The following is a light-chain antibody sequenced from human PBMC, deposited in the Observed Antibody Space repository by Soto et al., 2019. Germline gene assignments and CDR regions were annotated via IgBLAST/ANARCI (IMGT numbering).Light chain of an antibody. CDR1: QSIGTY. J-gene: IGKJ1*01. CDR2: AAS. Sequence: DIQMTQSPSSLSASVGDRVTITCRASQSIGTYLNWYLQKPGKAPQLLIHAASSLQTGVPSRFSGSGSGTEFTLTISSLEPEDFAVYFCQQGTFGQGTKVEI. V-gene: IGKV1-39*01. CDR3: QQGT.